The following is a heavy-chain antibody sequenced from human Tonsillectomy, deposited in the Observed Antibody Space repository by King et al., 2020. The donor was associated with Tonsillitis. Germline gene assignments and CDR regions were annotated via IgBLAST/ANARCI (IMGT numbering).Heavy chain of an antibody. Sequence: VQLVESGGGVVQPGRSLRLSCAASGFTFSSYGMHWVRQAPGKGLEWVAVIWCDGSNKYYADSVKGRFTISRDNSKNTLYLQMNRLRAEDTAVYYCARVIGGYGNYALDIWGQGTMVTVSS. CDR3: ARVIGGYGNYALDI. CDR1: GFTFSSYG. V-gene: IGHV3-33*08. D-gene: IGHD3-16*01. J-gene: IGHJ3*02. CDR2: IWCDGSNK.